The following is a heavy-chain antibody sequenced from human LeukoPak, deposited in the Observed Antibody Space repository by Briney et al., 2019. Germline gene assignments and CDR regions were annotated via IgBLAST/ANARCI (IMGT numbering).Heavy chain of an antibody. CDR2: ISWNSGSI. V-gene: IGHV3-9*02. CDR3: AKDNRIGGYDWSLGY. CDR1: GFTSDDYA. J-gene: IGHJ4*02. D-gene: IGHD5-12*01. Sequence: PGGSLRLSCAASGFTSDDYAMHWVRHAPGKGLEWVSGISWNSGSIGYADSVKGRFTISRDNAKNSLYLQMNSLRAEDTALYYCAKDNRIGGYDWSLGYWGQGTLVTVSS.